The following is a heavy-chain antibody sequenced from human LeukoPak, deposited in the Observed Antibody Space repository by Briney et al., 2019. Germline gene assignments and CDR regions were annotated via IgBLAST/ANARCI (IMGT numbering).Heavy chain of an antibody. CDR1: GGSISSYY. D-gene: IGHD3-3*01. CDR3: ARDSRRGDFWSGQFDY. J-gene: IGHJ4*02. V-gene: IGHV4-59*12. CDR2: IYYSGST. Sequence: PSETLSLTCTVSGGSISSYYWSWIRQPPGEGLEWIGYIYYSGSTNYNPSPKSRVTISVDTSKNQFSLKLGSVTAADTAVYYCARDSRRGDFWSGQFDYWGQGTLVTVSS.